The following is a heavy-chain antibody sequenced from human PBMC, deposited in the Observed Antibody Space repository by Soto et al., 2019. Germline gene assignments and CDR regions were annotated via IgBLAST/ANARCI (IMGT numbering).Heavy chain of an antibody. D-gene: IGHD2-2*01. V-gene: IGHV3-33*01. Sequence: GGSLRLSCVASGFTFSSYGMHWVRQAPGKGLEWVTVIWYDGSNKYYGDSVKGRFTISRDNSKNTLYLQMNSLRAEDTAVYYCARDQGMPGPKNWFDPWGQGTLVTVSS. J-gene: IGHJ5*02. CDR3: ARDQGMPGPKNWFDP. CDR1: GFTFSSYG. CDR2: IWYDGSNK.